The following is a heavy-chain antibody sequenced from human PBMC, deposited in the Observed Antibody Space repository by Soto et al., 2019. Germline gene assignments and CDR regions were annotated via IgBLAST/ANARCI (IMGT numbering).Heavy chain of an antibody. CDR2: ISGSGGST. Sequence: GGSLRLSCAASGFTFSSYAMSWVRQAPGKGLEWVSAISGSGGSTYYADSVKGRFTISRDNSKNTLYLQMNSLRAEDTAVYYCAKNVDALNPGFLEWRHGAFDIWGQGTMVTVSS. CDR1: GFTFSSYA. CDR3: AKNVDALNPGFLEWRHGAFDI. D-gene: IGHD3-3*01. V-gene: IGHV3-23*01. J-gene: IGHJ3*02.